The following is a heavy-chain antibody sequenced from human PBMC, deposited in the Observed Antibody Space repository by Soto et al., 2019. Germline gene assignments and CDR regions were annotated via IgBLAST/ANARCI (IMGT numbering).Heavy chain of an antibody. V-gene: IGHV3-43*01. CDR3: AKDIGSSGHYAY. Sequence: EVQLVESGGVVVQPGGSLRLSCAASGFTFDDYTMHWVRQAPGKGLEWVSLISCDGGSTYYADSVKGRFTISRDNSKNSLSLQMNSLRTEHTALYYCAKDIGSSGHYAYWGQGTLGTVSS. J-gene: IGHJ4*02. D-gene: IGHD6-13*01. CDR1: GFTFDDYT. CDR2: ISCDGGST.